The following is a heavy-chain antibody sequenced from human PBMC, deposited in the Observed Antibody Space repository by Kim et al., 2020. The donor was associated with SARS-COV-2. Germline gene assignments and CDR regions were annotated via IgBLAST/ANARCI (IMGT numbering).Heavy chain of an antibody. Sequence: GGSLRLSCAASGFSFNDYAMNWVRQAPGKGLEWVSVISDSGRSTFYADSVKGRFIVSRDNSKNTVDLQMNSLKADDTAVYYCAKRSNGDHYYGLDVWGQGTTVTVSS. CDR1: GFSFNDYA. D-gene: IGHD3-10*01. CDR2: ISDSGRST. J-gene: IGHJ6*02. CDR3: AKRSNGDHYYGLDV. V-gene: IGHV3-23*01.